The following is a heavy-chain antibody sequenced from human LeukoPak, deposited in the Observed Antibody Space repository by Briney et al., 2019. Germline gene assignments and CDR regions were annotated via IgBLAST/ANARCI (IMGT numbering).Heavy chain of an antibody. D-gene: IGHD6-19*01. Sequence: GGSLRLSCAASGFTFSSYWMHWVRQAPGKGLVWVSRINSDGSSTSYADSVKGRFTISRGNAKNTLYLQMNSLRAEDTAVYYCARVGSSGFRFDYWGQGTLVTVSS. CDR2: INSDGSST. J-gene: IGHJ4*02. V-gene: IGHV3-74*01. CDR1: GFTFSSYW. CDR3: ARVGSSGFRFDY.